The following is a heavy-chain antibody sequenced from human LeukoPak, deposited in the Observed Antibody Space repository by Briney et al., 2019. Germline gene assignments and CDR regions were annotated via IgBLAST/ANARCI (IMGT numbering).Heavy chain of an antibody. CDR2: IRSDGSDR. CDR3: AKHDSSSDF. J-gene: IGHJ4*02. CDR1: GFIFSNYG. Sequence: SGGSLRLSCAASGFIFSNYGMHWVRQPPGKGLEWVAFIRSDGSDRYYAASVKGRFTISRDNSKTTLWLQMNSLRAEDTAVYYCAKHDSSSDFWGQGTLVTVSS. V-gene: IGHV3-30*02. D-gene: IGHD3-22*01.